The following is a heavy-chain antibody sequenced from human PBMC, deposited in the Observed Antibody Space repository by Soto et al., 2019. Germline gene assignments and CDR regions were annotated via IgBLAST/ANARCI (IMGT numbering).Heavy chain of an antibody. CDR1: GGSFSGYS. CDR3: ARGLFSETHYSGGWYFFDY. CDR2: INDGGSA. Sequence: QVQLQPWGAGLLKPSETLSLTCAVYGGSFSGYSWTWIRQSPGKGLEWIGQINDGGSANYNPSLKSRVTISVDTSNNEFFLELSSVTAADTAVYYCARGLFSETHYSGGWYFFDYWGQGTLVTVSS. J-gene: IGHJ4*02. D-gene: IGHD1-26*01. V-gene: IGHV4-34*01.